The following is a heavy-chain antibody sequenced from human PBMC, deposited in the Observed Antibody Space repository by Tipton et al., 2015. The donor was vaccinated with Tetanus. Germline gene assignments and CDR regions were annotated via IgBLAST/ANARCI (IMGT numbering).Heavy chain of an antibody. CDR2: ISSGSTYI. CDR3: ARDQVVEQATRDHDYGVDV. Sequence: GSLRLSCAASGFTFRSYGMHWVRQAPGKGLEWVSSISSGSTYIYYADSVKGRFTISRDNAKNSLYLLMDSLRAEDTAVYYCARDQVVEQATRDHDYGVDVWGQGTTVTVSS. V-gene: IGHV3-21*01. D-gene: IGHD5-24*01. J-gene: IGHJ6*02. CDR1: GFTFRSYG.